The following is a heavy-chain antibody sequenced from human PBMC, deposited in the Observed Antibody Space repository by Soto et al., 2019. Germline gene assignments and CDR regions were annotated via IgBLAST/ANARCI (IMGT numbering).Heavy chain of an antibody. J-gene: IGHJ5*02. Sequence: QVQLVQSGAEVKKPGALVKVSCKASGYTFTSYDINWVRQATGQGLEYLGWMNPNSGNTAYVQKFQGRVTMTWDTSITTAYMELSRLRSEDTAVYFCARGVKYGAYSRWYDPWGQGTLVTVSS. CDR3: ARGVKYGAYSRWYDP. CDR2: MNPNSGNT. D-gene: IGHD4-17*01. V-gene: IGHV1-8*01. CDR1: GYTFTSYD.